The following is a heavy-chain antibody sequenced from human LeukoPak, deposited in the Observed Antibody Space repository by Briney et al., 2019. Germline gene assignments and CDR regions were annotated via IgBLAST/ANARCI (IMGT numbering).Heavy chain of an antibody. CDR3: ATVDY. CDR1: GFTFSSYA. CDR2: ISYDGSNK. J-gene: IGHJ4*02. Sequence: GESLRLSCAASGFTFSSYAMHWVRQAPGKGLEWVAVISYDGSNKYYADSVKGRFTISRDNSKNTLYLQMNSLRAEDTAVYYCATVDYWGQGTLVTVSS. V-gene: IGHV3-30*04.